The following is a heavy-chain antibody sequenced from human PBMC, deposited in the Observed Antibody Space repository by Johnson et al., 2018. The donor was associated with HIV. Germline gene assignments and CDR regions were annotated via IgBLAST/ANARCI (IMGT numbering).Heavy chain of an antibody. CDR1: GFSFSDYD. CDR3: ARGGSSGWSGFLAFDI. D-gene: IGHD6-19*01. Sequence: MQLVESGGGLVQPGGSLRLSCAASGFSFSDYDMHWVRQLTGKSLEWVSAIGTAGDTFYPGSVKGRFTISRENPKNSLYLQMNRLRAGDTAIYYCARGGSSGWSGFLAFDIWGQGTMVTVSS. CDR2: IGTAGDT. J-gene: IGHJ3*02. V-gene: IGHV3-13*01.